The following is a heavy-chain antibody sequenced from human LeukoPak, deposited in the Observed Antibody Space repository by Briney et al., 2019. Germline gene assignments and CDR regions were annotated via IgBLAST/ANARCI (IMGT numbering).Heavy chain of an antibody. Sequence: ASVKVSCKTSGYSFTAFYIHWVRQAPGQGLEWMGWIHPRQNYRNYAQKCQGRVTMTRDTSISTAYLDLSSLRSDDTAVYYCARDGDYGTGSYYRRCIDSWGQGTPDTVS. CDR1: GYSFTAFY. D-gene: IGHD3-10*01. CDR3: ARDGDYGTGSYYRRCIDS. J-gene: IGHJ4*02. V-gene: IGHV1-2*02. CDR2: IHPRQNYR.